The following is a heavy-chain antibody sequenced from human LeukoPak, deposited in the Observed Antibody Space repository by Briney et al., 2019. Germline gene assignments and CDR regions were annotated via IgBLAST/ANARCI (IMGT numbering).Heavy chain of an antibody. Sequence: SETLSLTCAVYGGSFSGYYWSWIRQPPGKGLEWIGEINHSGSTNYNPSLKSRVTISVDTSKNQFSLKLSSVTAADTAVYYCARGTMVRGVIMYYFDYWGQGTLVTVSS. CDR2: INHSGST. J-gene: IGHJ4*02. CDR1: GGSFSGYY. V-gene: IGHV4-34*01. D-gene: IGHD3-10*01. CDR3: ARGTMVRGVIMYYFDY.